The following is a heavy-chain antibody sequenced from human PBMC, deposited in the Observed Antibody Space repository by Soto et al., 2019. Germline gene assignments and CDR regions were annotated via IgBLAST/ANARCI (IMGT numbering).Heavy chain of an antibody. CDR1: GYTFTSYD. J-gene: IGHJ6*02. D-gene: IGHD5-12*01. CDR3: ARIRGYSGYDLSYGMDV. CDR2: MNPNSGNT. V-gene: IGHV1-8*01. Sequence: QVQLVQSGAEVKKPGASVKVSCKASGYTFTSYDINWVRQATGQGLEWMGWMNPNSGNTGYAQKFQGRVTMTRNTSXSXXYMELSSLRSEDTAVYYCARIRGYSGYDLSYGMDVWGQGTTVTVSS.